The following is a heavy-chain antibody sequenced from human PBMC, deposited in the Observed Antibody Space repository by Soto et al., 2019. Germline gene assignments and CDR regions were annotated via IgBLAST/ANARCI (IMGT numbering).Heavy chain of an antibody. CDR3: ARDSSGWYRAFDI. CDR1: GGSISSSNW. D-gene: IGHD6-19*01. CDR2: IYHSGST. J-gene: IGHJ3*02. Sequence: QVQLQESGPGLVKPSGTLSLTCAVSGGSISSSNWWSWVRQPPGKGLEWIGEIYHSGSTNYNPSLKRRVTLSVDKSKNQFSLKLSSVTAADTAVYYCARDSSGWYRAFDIWGQGTMVTVSS. V-gene: IGHV4-4*02.